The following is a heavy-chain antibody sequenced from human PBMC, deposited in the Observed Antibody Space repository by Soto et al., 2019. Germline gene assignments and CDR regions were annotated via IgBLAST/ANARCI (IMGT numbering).Heavy chain of an antibody. CDR1: GFTFSSYS. CDR3: ASLYSNYVVAYYMDV. D-gene: IGHD4-4*01. V-gene: IGHV3-21*01. J-gene: IGHJ6*03. Sequence: GGSLRLSCAASGFTFSSYSMNWVRQAPGKGLEWVSYISSSSSYINYADSVKGRFTISRDNAKNARYLQMNSLRAEDTAVYYCASLYSNYVVAYYMDVWGKGTTVTVSS. CDR2: ISSSSSYI.